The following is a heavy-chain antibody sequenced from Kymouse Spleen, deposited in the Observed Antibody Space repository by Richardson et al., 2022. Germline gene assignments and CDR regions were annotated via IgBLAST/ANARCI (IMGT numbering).Heavy chain of an antibody. CDR1: GFTFSNAW. J-gene: IGHJ6*02. CDR3: TTEPFGCYYGMDV. CDR2: IKSKTDGGTT. D-gene: IGHD3-10*01,IGHD6-19*01,IGHD6-25*01. Sequence: EVQLVESGGGLVKPGGSLRLSCAASGFTFSNAWMSWVRQAPGKGLEWVGRIKSKTDGGTTDYAAPVKGRFTISRDDSKNTLYLQMNSLKTEDTAVYYCTTEPFGCYYGMDVWGQGTTVTVSS. V-gene: IGHV3-15*01.